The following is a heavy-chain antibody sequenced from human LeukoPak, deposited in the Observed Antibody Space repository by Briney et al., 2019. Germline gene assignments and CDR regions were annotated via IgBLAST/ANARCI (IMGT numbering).Heavy chain of an antibody. CDR2: ISYDGANE. CDR1: GFSFHYYA. J-gene: IGHJ4*02. V-gene: IGHV3-30-3*01. CDR3: ARPIDNGSGSYYFPY. Sequence: PGGSLRLSCAASGFSFHYYAMHWVRQAPGNGLEWVAVISYDGANEYYADSVKGRLTISRDNSKNTLYMEMSSLRPEDTAVYYCARPIDNGSGSYYFPYWGQGTLVTVSS. D-gene: IGHD3-10*01.